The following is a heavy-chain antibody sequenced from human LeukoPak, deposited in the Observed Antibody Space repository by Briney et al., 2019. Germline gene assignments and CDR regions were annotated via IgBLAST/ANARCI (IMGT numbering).Heavy chain of an antibody. Sequence: PGGSLRLSCAASGFTFSSYGMSWVRQAPGKGLEWVSSISGSGGNTYYADSVKCRFTISRDNSKNTLFLHMNSLRAEDTAVYYCAKALGGYHFDYWGQGTLVTVSS. V-gene: IGHV3-23*01. CDR3: AKALGGYHFDY. CDR2: ISGSGGNT. CDR1: GFTFSSYG. D-gene: IGHD3-16*01. J-gene: IGHJ4*02.